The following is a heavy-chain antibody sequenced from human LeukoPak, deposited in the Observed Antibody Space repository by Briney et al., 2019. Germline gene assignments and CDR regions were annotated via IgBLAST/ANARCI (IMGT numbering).Heavy chain of an antibody. V-gene: IGHV1-69*05. D-gene: IGHD4-11*01. CDR3: ARGKMTTVSAEVIYYYYMDV. Sequence: SVKVSCKASGGTFISYAISWVRQAPGQGLEWMGGIIPIFGTANYAQKFQGRVTITTDESTSTAYMELSSLRSEDTAVYYCARGKMTTVSAEVIYYYYMDVWGKGTTVTVSS. CDR1: GGTFISYA. J-gene: IGHJ6*03. CDR2: IIPIFGTA.